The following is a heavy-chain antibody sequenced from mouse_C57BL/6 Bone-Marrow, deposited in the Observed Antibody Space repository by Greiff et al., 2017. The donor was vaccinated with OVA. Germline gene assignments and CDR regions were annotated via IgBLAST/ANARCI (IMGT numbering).Heavy chain of an antibody. J-gene: IGHJ1*03. CDR2: IDPNSGGT. D-gene: IGHD1-1*01. CDR1: GYTFTSYW. CDR3: ARPSTVVAKGWYFDV. V-gene: IGHV1-72*01. Sequence: QLQLKQPGAELVKPGASVKLSCKASGYTFTSYWMHWVKQRPGRGLEWIGRIDPNSGGTKYNEKFKSKATLTVDKPSSTAYMQLSSLTSEDSAVYYCARPSTVVAKGWYFDVWGTGTTVTVSS.